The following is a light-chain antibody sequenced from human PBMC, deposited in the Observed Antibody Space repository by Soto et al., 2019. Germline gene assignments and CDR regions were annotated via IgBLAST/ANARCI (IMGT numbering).Light chain of an antibody. Sequence: DIQLTQSPSFLSASVGDRVTITCRASQGISSYLAWYQQKPGKAPELLIYAASTLQSGVPSRFSGSGSGTDFTLTIRGLQSEDFATYYCQQYYSFPWTFGQGTKVDVK. CDR3: QQYYSFPWT. V-gene: IGKV1-9*01. J-gene: IGKJ1*01. CDR1: QGISSY. CDR2: AAS.